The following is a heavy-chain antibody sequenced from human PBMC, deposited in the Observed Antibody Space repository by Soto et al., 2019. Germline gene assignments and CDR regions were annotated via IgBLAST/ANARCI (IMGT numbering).Heavy chain of an antibody. V-gene: IGHV1-18*01. Sequence: VHLLQSGGEVKKPGASVKVSCKTSGYIFTNYAINWVRQAPGQGLEWMGWISAYNGDTKYAQRFQGRLTVTTDPSTTTAYMELGSLRSDDTAVYYCARDGRAFSIFGETKDVWGQGTTVTVSS. CDR2: ISAYNGDT. CDR1: GYIFTNYA. D-gene: IGHD3-3*01. J-gene: IGHJ6*02. CDR3: ARDGRAFSIFGETKDV.